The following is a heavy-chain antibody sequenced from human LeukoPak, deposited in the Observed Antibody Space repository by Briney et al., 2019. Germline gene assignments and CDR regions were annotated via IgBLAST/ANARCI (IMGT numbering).Heavy chain of an antibody. J-gene: IGHJ4*02. Sequence: GGSLRLSCAASGFNLTVYTMNWVRQAPGKGLEWVSSISSSSSYIYYADLVKGRFTISRDNAKNSLYLQMNSLRADDTAVYYCAKGVVVTAFLDYWGQGTLVTVSS. CDR1: GFNLTVYT. CDR2: ISSSSSYI. CDR3: AKGVVVTAFLDY. V-gene: IGHV3-21*01. D-gene: IGHD2-21*02.